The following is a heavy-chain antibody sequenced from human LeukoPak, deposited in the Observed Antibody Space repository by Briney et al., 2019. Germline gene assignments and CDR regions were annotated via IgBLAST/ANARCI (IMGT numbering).Heavy chain of an antibody. D-gene: IGHD3-3*01. V-gene: IGHV1-69*02. CDR1: GGTFSSYT. CDR2: IIPILGIA. Sequence: SVKVSCKASGGTFSSYTISWVRQAPGQGLEWMGRIIPILGIANYEQKFQGRVTITADKSTSTAYMELSSLRSEDTAVYYCARSRFLEWLLPNDAFDIWGQGTMVTVSS. J-gene: IGHJ3*02. CDR3: ARSRFLEWLLPNDAFDI.